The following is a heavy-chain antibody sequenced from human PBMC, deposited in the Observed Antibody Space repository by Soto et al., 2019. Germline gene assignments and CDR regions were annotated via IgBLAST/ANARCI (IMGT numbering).Heavy chain of an antibody. CDR3: ARSSRYDSSEGNFDS. J-gene: IGHJ4*02. CDR2: MYHTGST. Sequence: QVQLQESGPGLVKPSGTLSLTCAVSGVSISSNNWWSWVRQPPGKGLEWIGEMYHTGSTNYNPSLTSRVTPPLATPKTPLSLELNPVTAADTAVSYCARSSRYDSSEGNFDSWGQGTLVTVSS. V-gene: IGHV4-4*02. D-gene: IGHD3-22*01. CDR1: GVSISSNNW.